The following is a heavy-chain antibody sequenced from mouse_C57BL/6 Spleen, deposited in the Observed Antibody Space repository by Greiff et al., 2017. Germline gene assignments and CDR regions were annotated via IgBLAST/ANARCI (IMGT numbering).Heavy chain of an antibody. D-gene: IGHD4-1*01. J-gene: IGHJ3*01. V-gene: IGHV1-58*01. CDR3: ARYDWDAY. Sequence: VQLKQSGAELVRPGSSVKMSCKTSGYTFTSYGINWVKQRPGQGLEWIGYIYIGYGYSAYTAKFKGKATLTSDTSSSTAYLQLSSLTSEDSAIYFCARYDWDAYWGQGTLVTVSA. CDR1: GYTFTSYG. CDR2: IYIGYGYS.